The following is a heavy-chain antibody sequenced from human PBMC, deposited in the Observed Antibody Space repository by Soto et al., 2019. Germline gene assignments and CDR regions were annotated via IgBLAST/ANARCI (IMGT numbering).Heavy chain of an antibody. CDR1: GGTFSSYA. CDR2: IIPIFGTA. J-gene: IGHJ6*02. V-gene: IGHV1-69*13. D-gene: IGHD1-1*01. Sequence: SVKVSCKASGGTFSSYAISWVRQAPGQGLEWMGGIIPIFGTANYAQKFQGRVTITADESTSTAYMELSSLRSEDTAVYYCAGGDCARGGYNWNDAPYYYYVMDVWGQGTTVTVSS. CDR3: AGGDCARGGYNWNDAPYYYYVMDV.